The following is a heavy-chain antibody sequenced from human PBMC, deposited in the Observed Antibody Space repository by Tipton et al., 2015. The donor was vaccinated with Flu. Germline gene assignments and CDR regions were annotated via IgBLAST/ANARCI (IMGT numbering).Heavy chain of an antibody. CDR2: MYSSGGT. CDR1: GFTFSGNY. V-gene: IGHV3-53*01. CDR3: ASWTGGRPFFY. Sequence: SLRLSCAASGFTFSGNYMGWVRQAPGKGLEWLSVMYSSGGTDYADSVKGRFAISRDTSKNTAYLQMNSLRAEDTAVYYCASWTGGRPFFYWGQGTLVTVSS. J-gene: IGHJ4*01. D-gene: IGHD3/OR15-3a*01.